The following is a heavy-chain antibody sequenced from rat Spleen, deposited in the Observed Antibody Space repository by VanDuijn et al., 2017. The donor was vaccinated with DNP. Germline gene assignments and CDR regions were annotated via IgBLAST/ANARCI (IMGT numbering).Heavy chain of an antibody. J-gene: IGHJ2*01. D-gene: IGHD1-10*01. CDR3: ARHDNNYYFDY. CDR2: ISTGGIST. Sequence: EVQLVESGGDLIQPGRSLKISCVASGFTFSNYWMAWIRLVPGKGLEWVAAISTGGISTYYPDSVKGRFTISRDDAKNTLYLQMNSLRSEDTATYYCARHDNNYYFDYWGQGVMVTVSS. V-gene: IGHV5-31*01. CDR1: GFTFSNYW.